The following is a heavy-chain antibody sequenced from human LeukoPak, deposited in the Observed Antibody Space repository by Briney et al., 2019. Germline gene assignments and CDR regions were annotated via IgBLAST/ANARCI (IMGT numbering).Heavy chain of an antibody. V-gene: IGHV4-34*01. CDR1: GGSFSGYY. CDR3: ARHPAYDYVWGSYRYGLDY. CDR2: INHSGST. Sequence: PSETLSLTXAVYGGSFSGYYWSWIRQPPGKGLEWIGEINHSGSTNYNPSLKSRVTISVDTSKNQFSLKLSSVTAADTAVYYCARHPAYDYVWGSYRYGLDYWGQGTLVTVSS. D-gene: IGHD3-16*02. J-gene: IGHJ4*02.